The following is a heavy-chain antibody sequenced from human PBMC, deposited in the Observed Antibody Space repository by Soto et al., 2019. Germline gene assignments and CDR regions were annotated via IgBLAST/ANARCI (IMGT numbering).Heavy chain of an antibody. CDR2: IIPIFGTA. Sequence: GASVKVSCKASGGTFSSYAISWVRQAPGQGLEWMGGIIPIFGTANYSQKFQGIVTITADKSTSTAYMELSILRPEDTAVYYCARACHDILTGYYIGDVFDIWGQGTMVTVSS. V-gene: IGHV1-69*06. CDR1: GGTFSSYA. CDR3: ARACHDILTGYYIGDVFDI. J-gene: IGHJ3*02. D-gene: IGHD3-9*01.